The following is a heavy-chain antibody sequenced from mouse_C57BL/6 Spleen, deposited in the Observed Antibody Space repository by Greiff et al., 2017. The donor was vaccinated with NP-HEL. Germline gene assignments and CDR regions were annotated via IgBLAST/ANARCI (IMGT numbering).Heavy chain of an antibody. CDR2: INPNNGGT. V-gene: IGHV1-18*01. D-gene: IGHD2-4*01. J-gene: IGHJ4*01. Sequence: EVQLQQSGPELVKPGASVKIPCKASGYTFTDYNMDWVKQSHGKSLEWIGDINPNNGGTIYNQKFKGKATLTVDKSSSTAYMELRSLTSEDTAVYYCARGGYDYSYAMDYWGQGTSVTVSS. CDR1: GYTFTDYN. CDR3: ARGGYDYSYAMDY.